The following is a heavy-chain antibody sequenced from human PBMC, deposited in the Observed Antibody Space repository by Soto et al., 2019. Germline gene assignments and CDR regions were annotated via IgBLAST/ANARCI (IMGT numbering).Heavy chain of an antibody. CDR2: ISYDGGYE. CDR3: AKGTTVTPWRYLDL. CDR1: RFAFSSYA. D-gene: IGHD4-17*01. V-gene: IGHV3-30*18. J-gene: IGHJ2*01. Sequence: QEQLVESGGGVVQPGKSLRLSCTASRFAFSSYAMHWVRQAPGKGLEWVAVISYDGGYENYADSVKGRFTVSRDNSKNTLWLQMNSLRAEDTALYYCAKGTTVTPWRYLDLWDQGTLVTVSS.